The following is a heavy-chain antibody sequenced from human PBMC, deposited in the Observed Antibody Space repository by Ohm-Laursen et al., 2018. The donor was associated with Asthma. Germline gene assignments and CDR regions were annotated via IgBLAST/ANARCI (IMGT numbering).Heavy chain of an antibody. D-gene: IGHD6-13*01. V-gene: IGHV3-23*01. CDR3: ARVPFSSSWVFDY. CDR2: ISGSGGST. CDR1: GFTFSSYA. Sequence: SLRLSCTASGFTFSSYAMSWVRQAPGKGLEWVSAISGSGGSTYYADSVKGRFTISRDNSKNTLYLQMNSLRAEDTAVYYCARVPFSSSWVFDYWGQGTLVTVSS. J-gene: IGHJ4*02.